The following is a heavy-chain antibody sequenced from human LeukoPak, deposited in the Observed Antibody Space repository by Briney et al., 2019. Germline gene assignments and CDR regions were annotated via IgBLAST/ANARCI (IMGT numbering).Heavy chain of an antibody. V-gene: IGHV4-59*08. CDR1: GGSITSYY. D-gene: IGHD4-17*01. Sequence: SETLSLTCTVSGGSITSYYWSWIRQPPGKGLDWIGYVYYSGTTNYNPSLKSRVTISVDTSKNQFSLRLSSVTAADTAVYYCARHYGDYVYFDSWGQGTLVTVSS. J-gene: IGHJ4*02. CDR3: ARHYGDYVYFDS. CDR2: VYYSGTT.